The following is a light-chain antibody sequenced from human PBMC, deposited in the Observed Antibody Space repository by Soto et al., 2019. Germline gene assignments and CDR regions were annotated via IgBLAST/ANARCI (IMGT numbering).Light chain of an antibody. CDR3: CSHAGDNTYV. Sequence: QSALTQPPSASGSPGQSVTISCTGTSSDVGGYNYVSWYQQHPGKAPKLMIYEVTKRPSGVPDRFSGSKSGNTASLTVSGLQGEDEVDYFCCSHAGDNTYVFGTGSKVTVL. CDR1: SSDVGGYNY. J-gene: IGLJ1*01. CDR2: EVT. V-gene: IGLV2-8*01.